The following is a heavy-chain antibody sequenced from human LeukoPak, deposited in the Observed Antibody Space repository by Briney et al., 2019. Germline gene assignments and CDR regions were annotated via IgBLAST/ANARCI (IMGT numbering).Heavy chain of an antibody. V-gene: IGHV3-23*01. J-gene: IGHJ4*02. Sequence: GGSLRLSCAASGFTFSTYAMSWVRQAPGKGLEWVSTISSSGGSAYYADSVKGRFTISRDNSKNTVFLQMNSLRAEDTAVYYCAKRDLGYWGQGTLVTVSS. CDR3: AKRDLGY. CDR1: GFTFSTYA. CDR2: ISSSGGSA.